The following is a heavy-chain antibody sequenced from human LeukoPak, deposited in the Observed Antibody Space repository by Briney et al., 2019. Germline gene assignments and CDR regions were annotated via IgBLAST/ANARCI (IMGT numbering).Heavy chain of an antibody. D-gene: IGHD1-1*01. Sequence: GGSLRLSCVTSGFSFSPSAMNWVRQAPGRGLEWVSSISPSGGAIFYAESLRGRFTISRDNAKNSLFLQMNTLRAEDTAVYFCASGIRERGFDYWGQGTLVTVSS. V-gene: IGHV3-21*01. CDR2: ISPSGGAI. CDR3: ASGIRERGFDY. J-gene: IGHJ4*02. CDR1: GFSFSPSA.